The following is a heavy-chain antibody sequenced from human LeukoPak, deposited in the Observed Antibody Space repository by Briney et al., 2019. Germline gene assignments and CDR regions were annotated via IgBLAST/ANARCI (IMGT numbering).Heavy chain of an antibody. J-gene: IGHJ3*02. V-gene: IGHV4-59*01. CDR3: ARAWNDGGGAFDI. D-gene: IGHD1-1*01. CDR1: GGSLTNYY. Sequence: SETLSLTCTVSGGSLTNYYWSWIRQPPGKGLDWIGHIYYSGSTNYNPSLKSRVTISLDTSKNQFSLKVISVTAADTAVYYCARAWNDGGGAFDIWGQGTMVTVSS. CDR2: IYYSGST.